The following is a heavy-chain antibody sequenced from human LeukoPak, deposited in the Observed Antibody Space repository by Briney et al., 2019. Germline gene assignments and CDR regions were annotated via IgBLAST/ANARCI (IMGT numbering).Heavy chain of an antibody. CDR3: ARDHLASPYYYGMDV. V-gene: IGHV4-38-2*02. CDR2: VYRSVNT. J-gene: IGHJ6*02. CDR1: GYSITNGYF. Sequence: PSETLSLTCNVSGYSITNGYFWGWIRQPPGKGLEWIGSVYRSVNTYYNPSLKSRVTISVDASKNQFSLKLSSVTAADTAVYYCARDHLASPYYYGMDVWGQGTTVTVSS.